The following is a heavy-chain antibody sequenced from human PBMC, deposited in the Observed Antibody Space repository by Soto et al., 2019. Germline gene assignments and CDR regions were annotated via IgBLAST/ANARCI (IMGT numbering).Heavy chain of an antibody. D-gene: IGHD2-2*01. V-gene: IGHV4-30-4*01. CDR1: GGSISSGDYY. Sequence: SETLSLTCTVSGGSISSGDYYWSWIRQPPGKGLEWIGYVYYSGSTYYNPSLKSRVTISVDTSKNQFSLKLSSATAADTALHYCARSNIVVVPAARGYFDYWGQGTLVTVSS. J-gene: IGHJ4*02. CDR3: ARSNIVVVPAARGYFDY. CDR2: VYYSGST.